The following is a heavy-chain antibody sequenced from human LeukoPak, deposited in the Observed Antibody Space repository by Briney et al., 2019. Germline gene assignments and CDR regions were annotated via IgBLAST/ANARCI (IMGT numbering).Heavy chain of an antibody. V-gene: IGHV3-9*01. D-gene: IGHD6-6*01. CDR1: GFTFDDYA. CDR3: AKDTPDIAAIDY. J-gene: IGHJ4*02. CDR2: ISWNSGSI. Sequence: GGSLRLSCAASGFTFDDYAMHWVRQAQGKGLEWVSGISWNSGSIGYADSVKGRFTISRDNAKNSLYLQMNSLRAEDTALYYCAKDTPDIAAIDYWGQGTLVTVSS.